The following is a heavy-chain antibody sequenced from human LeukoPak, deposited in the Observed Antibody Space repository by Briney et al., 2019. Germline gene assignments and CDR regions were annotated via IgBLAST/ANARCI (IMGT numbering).Heavy chain of an antibody. D-gene: IGHD3-10*01. CDR2: ISAYNGNT. J-gene: IGHJ6*02. CDR3: ARPTDYYGSGIYYYGMDV. CDR1: GYTFTSYG. V-gene: IGHV1-18*01. Sequence: ASVKVSCKASGYTFTSYGISWVRQAPGQGLEWMGWISAYNGNTNYAQKLQGRVTMTTDTSTSTAYMELRSLRSDDTAVYYCARPTDYYGSGIYYYGMDVWGQGTTVTVSS.